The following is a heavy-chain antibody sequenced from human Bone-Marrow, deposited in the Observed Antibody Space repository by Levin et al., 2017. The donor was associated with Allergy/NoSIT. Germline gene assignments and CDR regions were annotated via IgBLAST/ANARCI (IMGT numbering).Heavy chain of an antibody. Sequence: GGSLRLSCTVSGFSFSIYSINWVRQAPGKGLEWVSSISSSGSDMYYVDSVKGRFTISRDNAKNSLTLQMNSLRAEDTAVCYCAKGQFARTTPRSLDFWGQGTLVTVSS. D-gene: IGHD1-14*01. V-gene: IGHV3-21*04. J-gene: IGHJ4*02. CDR2: ISSSGSDM. CDR1: GFSFSIYS. CDR3: AKGQFARTTPRSLDF.